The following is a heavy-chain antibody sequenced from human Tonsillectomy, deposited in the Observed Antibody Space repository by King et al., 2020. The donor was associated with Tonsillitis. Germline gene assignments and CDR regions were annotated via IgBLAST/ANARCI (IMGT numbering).Heavy chain of an antibody. CDR1: GFTFSSYA. D-gene: IGHD3-22*01. V-gene: IGHV3-23*01. CDR3: ATHRGDYYDSSGYHPFDY. CDR2: MSGSGGYT. J-gene: IGHJ4*02. Sequence: EVQMLESGGGLVQPGGSLRLSCAASGFTFSSYAMGWARQAPGKGLEWVSGMSGSGGYTYYADSVKGRFTISRDNSKNMLYLQMNSLRAEDTAIYYCATHRGDYYDSSGYHPFDYWGQGTLVTVSS.